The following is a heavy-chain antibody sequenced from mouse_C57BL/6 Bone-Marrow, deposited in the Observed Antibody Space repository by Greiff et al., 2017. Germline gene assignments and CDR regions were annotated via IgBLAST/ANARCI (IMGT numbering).Heavy chain of an antibody. CDR3: ARSHDSNNEGFAY. D-gene: IGHD2-5*01. V-gene: IGHV14-3*01. CDR2: IDPANGNT. CDR1: GFNFKNTY. J-gene: IGHJ3*01. Sequence: VQLQQSVAELVRPGASVKLSCTASGFNFKNTYMHWVKQRPEQGLEWIGRIDPANGNTKYTPKFQGKATLTADTSSTTAYLQLSSLTSEDTASYYCARSHDSNNEGFAYWGQGTLVTVSA.